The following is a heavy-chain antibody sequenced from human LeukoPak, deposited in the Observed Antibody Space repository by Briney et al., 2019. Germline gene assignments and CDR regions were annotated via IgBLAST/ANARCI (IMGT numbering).Heavy chain of an antibody. CDR3: ARAVLLWFGELSPPDY. CDR1: GFTFSSYA. D-gene: IGHD3-10*01. J-gene: IGHJ4*02. Sequence: GGSLRLPCAASGFTFSSYAMHWVRQAPGKGLEWVAVISYDGSNKYYADSVKGRFTISRDNSKNTLYLQMNSLRAEDTAVYYCARAVLLWFGELSPPDYWGQGTLVTVSS. CDR2: ISYDGSNK. V-gene: IGHV3-30-3*01.